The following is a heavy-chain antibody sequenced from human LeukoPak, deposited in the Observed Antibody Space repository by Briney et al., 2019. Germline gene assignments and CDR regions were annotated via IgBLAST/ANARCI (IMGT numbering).Heavy chain of an antibody. Sequence: GGSLRLSCAASGFTFSRYTMTWVRQAPGKGLEWVSTIRSNGDTTYNADSVKGRFTISRDNSKNTLYLELNSLRVEDTATFYCAKGQELDDGVFDSWGQGTMVTVSS. V-gene: IGHV3-23*01. D-gene: IGHD1-1*01. CDR3: AKGQELDDGVFDS. J-gene: IGHJ4*02. CDR1: GFTFSRYT. CDR2: IRSNGDTT.